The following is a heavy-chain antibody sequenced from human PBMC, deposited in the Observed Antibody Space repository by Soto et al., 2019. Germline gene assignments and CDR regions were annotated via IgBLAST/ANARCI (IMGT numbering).Heavy chain of an antibody. D-gene: IGHD3-10*01. CDR2: VHYIGTT. V-gene: IGHV4-59*01. Sequence: QVHLQESGPGLVKPSETLSLTCTVSGGSISIYYWNWIRQPPGKGLEWIGYVHYIGTTSHNPSVESRVTISLDTSKNQFSLRLTSVTAADTAVYYCARRWSGTDYWGQGTLVTVSS. J-gene: IGHJ4*02. CDR3: ARRWSGTDY. CDR1: GGSISIYY.